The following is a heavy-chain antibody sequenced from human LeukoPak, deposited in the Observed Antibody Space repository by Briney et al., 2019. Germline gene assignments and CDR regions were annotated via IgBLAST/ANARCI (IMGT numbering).Heavy chain of an antibody. CDR2: ISTSSGRT. Sequence: GGSLRLSCAASGFTFSSYAMSWVRQAPGKGLEWVSAISTSSGRTYYADSVKGRFSISRDNSKNTLYLQINSLRAEDTALYYCAKERGYSGDPQDFDYWGQGTLVTVSS. CDR1: GFTFSSYA. CDR3: AKERGYSGDPQDFDY. J-gene: IGHJ4*02. V-gene: IGHV3-23*01. D-gene: IGHD4-17*01.